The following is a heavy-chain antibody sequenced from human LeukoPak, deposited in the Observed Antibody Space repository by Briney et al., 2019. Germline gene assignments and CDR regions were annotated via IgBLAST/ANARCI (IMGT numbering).Heavy chain of an antibody. V-gene: IGHV4-34*01. CDR2: INHSGST. Sequence: SETLSLTCAVYGGYFSGYYWSWIRQPPGKGLEWIEEINHSGSTNYNPSLKSRVTISVDTSKNQFSLKLSSVTAADTAVYYCARAGVEQNDSLWDSSGYFAAPYYFDYWGQGTLVTVSS. CDR1: GGYFSGYY. J-gene: IGHJ4*02. D-gene: IGHD3-22*01. CDR3: ARAGVEQNDSLWDSSGYFAAPYYFDY.